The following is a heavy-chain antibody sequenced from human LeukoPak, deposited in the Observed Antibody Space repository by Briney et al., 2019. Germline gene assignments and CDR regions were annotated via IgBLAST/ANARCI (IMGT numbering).Heavy chain of an antibody. CDR3: ARVADSSGYHPDYYYYMDV. V-gene: IGHV1-69*05. CDR2: IIPIFGTA. CDR1: GYSFTDYF. Sequence: GASVKVSCKSSGYSFTDYFLHWVRQAPGQGLEWMGGIIPIFGTANYAQKFQGRVTITTDESTSTAYMELSSLRSEDTAVYYCARVADSSGYHPDYYYYMDVWGKGTTVTVSS. J-gene: IGHJ6*03. D-gene: IGHD3-22*01.